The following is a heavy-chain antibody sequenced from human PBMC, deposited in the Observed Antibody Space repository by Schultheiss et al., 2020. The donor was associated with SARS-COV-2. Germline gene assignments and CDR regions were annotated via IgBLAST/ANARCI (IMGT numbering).Heavy chain of an antibody. CDR1: GYSFTHYY. CDR3: AKEDYYHGFDV. J-gene: IGHJ6*02. Sequence: ASVKVSCKASGYSFTHYYLHWVRQAPGQGLEWMGWLNPLNGGTNYAQNFQGRVTLTRDTSTSTAYMELSSLKSDDTAVYYCAKEDYYHGFDVWGQGTTVTV. CDR2: LNPLNGGT. V-gene: IGHV1-2*02. D-gene: IGHD3-10*01.